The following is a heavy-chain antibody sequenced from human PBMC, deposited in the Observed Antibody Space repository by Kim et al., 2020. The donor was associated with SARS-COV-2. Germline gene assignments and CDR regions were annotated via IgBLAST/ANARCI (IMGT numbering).Heavy chain of an antibody. J-gene: IGHJ6*02. D-gene: IGHD3-10*01. CDR3: AKDRGTGERTHLDV. Sequence: YADSLMGRFTISRDNAKNTLYLQMNSLRPEDTAVYYCAKDRGTGERTHLDVWGQGTPVTVSS. V-gene: IGHV3-30-3*02.